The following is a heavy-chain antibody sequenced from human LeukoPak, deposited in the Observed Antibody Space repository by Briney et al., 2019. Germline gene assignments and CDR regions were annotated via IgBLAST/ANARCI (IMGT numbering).Heavy chain of an antibody. CDR1: GFTFSSYS. CDR2: TSSSSSYI. CDR3: ARAGGSYSLSFDY. Sequence: GGSLRLSCAASGFTFSSYSMNWVRQAPGKGLEWVSSTSSSSSYIYYADSVKGRFTISRDNAKNSLYLQMNSLRAEDTAVYYCARAGGSYSLSFDYWGQGTLVTVSS. D-gene: IGHD1-26*01. J-gene: IGHJ4*02. V-gene: IGHV3-21*01.